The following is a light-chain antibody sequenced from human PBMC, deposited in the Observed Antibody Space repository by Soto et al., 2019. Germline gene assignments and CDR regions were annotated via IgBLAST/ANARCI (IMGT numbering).Light chain of an antibody. CDR1: SSNIGAGYD. J-gene: IGLJ3*02. CDR2: GNS. V-gene: IGLV1-40*01. Sequence: QSVLTQPPSVSGAPGQRVIISCSGSSSNIGAGYDVHWYQQLPGTAPKLLIYGNSIRPSGVPDRFSGSKSGTSASLAVTGLQAEDEADYYCQSYDSSLGGSWVFDGGTKLTVL. CDR3: QSYDSSLGGSWV.